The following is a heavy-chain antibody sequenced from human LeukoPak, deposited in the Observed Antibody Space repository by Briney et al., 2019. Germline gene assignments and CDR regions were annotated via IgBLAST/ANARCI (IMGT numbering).Heavy chain of an antibody. CDR1: GGSIGSSSYY. CDR2: IFRTGST. V-gene: IGHV4-39*02. J-gene: IGHJ5*01. D-gene: IGHD3-10*01. CDR3: ARRVGFYGSGSLNHFDP. Sequence: PSETLSLTCTVSGGSIGSSSYYWGWIRQPPGKGLEWIGSIFRTGSTYYTASLKSRVSISVDTSKNHFVLNLTSVTAADTAVYFCARRVGFYGSGSLNHFDPWGQGILVSVSS.